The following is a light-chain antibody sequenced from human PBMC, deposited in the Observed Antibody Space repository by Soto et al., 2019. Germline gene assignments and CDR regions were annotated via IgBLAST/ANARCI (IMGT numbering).Light chain of an antibody. CDR3: VLYMSSGISV. Sequence: QTVVTQEPSFSVSPGGTVTLTCGLSSGSVSTTYYPSWYQQTPGQAPRTLIYSTNTRSSGVPDRFSGSILGNKAALTITGAQADYEADYYCVLYMSSGISVFGGGTKLTVL. V-gene: IGLV8-61*01. CDR2: STN. J-gene: IGLJ3*02. CDR1: SGSVSTTYY.